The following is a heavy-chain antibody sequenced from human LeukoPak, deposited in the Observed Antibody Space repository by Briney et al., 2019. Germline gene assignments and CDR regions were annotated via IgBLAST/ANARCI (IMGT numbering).Heavy chain of an antibody. V-gene: IGHV1-2*02. CDR2: INPNSGGT. D-gene: IGHD5-24*01. Sequence: ASVTVSCKASGYTFTVYYMHWVRQAPGQGLEWMGWINPNSGGTNYAQKFQGRVTMTRDTSISTAYMELSRLRSDDTAVYYCARDRSRVEMATITGETDAFDIWGQGTMVTVSS. CDR1: GYTFTVYY. J-gene: IGHJ3*02. CDR3: ARDRSRVEMATITGETDAFDI.